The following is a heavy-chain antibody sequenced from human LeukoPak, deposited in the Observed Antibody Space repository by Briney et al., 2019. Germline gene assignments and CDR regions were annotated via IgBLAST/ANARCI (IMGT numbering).Heavy chain of an antibody. V-gene: IGHV1-46*01. CDR1: GYTFTSYY. Sequence: ASVKVSCKASGYTFTSYYLHWVRQAPGQGLEWMGIINPGGGRPNYAQRFQGRLTVTRDTSTSTVYMELSGLTSEDTAVYYCASGSGSYGPWGQGTLVTVSS. D-gene: IGHD1-26*01. CDR2: INPGGGRP. J-gene: IGHJ5*02. CDR3: ASGSGSYGP.